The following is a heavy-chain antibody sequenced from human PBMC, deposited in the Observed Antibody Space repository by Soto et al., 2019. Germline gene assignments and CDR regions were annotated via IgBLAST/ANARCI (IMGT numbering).Heavy chain of an antibody. D-gene: IGHD3-3*01. Sequence: QVQLQESGPGLVKPSETLSLTCTVSGGSFKSGSYSWSWIRQPPGKGLEWIGYVYHTGRTSYNPSIKSLVSISMDPSKNQFSMNLDSVTAAYPAVYFCARDFAYFDSWGQGTLANVSA. CDR1: GGSFKSGSYS. CDR3: ARDFAYFDS. V-gene: IGHV4-61*01. CDR2: VYHTGRT. J-gene: IGHJ4*02.